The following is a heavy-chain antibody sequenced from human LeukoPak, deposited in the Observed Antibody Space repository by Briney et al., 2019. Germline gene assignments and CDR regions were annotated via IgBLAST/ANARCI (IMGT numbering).Heavy chain of an antibody. CDR3: AKDHRVYCSSTSCYPDYFDY. D-gene: IGHD2-2*01. CDR2: ISGSGGST. CDR1: GFTFSSYA. V-gene: IGHV3-23*01. Sequence: PGGSLRLSCAASGFTFSSYAMSWVRQAPGKGLEWVLAISGSGGSTYYADSVKGRFTISRDNSKNTLYLQMNSLRAEDTAVYYCAKDHRVYCSSTSCYPDYFDYWGQGTLVTVSS. J-gene: IGHJ4*02.